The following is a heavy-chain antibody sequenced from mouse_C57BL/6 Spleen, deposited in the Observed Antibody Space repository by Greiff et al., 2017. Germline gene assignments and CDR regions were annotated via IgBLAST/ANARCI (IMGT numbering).Heavy chain of an antibody. CDR3: ARGAEYYGSWYFDV. V-gene: IGHV1-26*01. Sequence: EVQLQQSGPELVKPGASVKISCKASGYTFTDYYMNWVKQSHGKSLEWIGDINPNNGGTSYNQKFKGKATLTVDKSSSTAYMELRSLTSEDSAVYYCARGAEYYGSWYFDVWGTGTTVTVSS. CDR2: INPNNGGT. D-gene: IGHD1-1*02. J-gene: IGHJ1*03. CDR1: GYTFTDYY.